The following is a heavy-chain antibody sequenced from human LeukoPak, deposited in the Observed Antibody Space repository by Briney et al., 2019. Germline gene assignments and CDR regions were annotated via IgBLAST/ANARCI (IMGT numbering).Heavy chain of an antibody. CDR1: GYTFTSYD. CDR2: MNPNSGNT. CDR3: ARGVRNYYYDSSGYYWPSGDY. Sequence: ASVKVSCKASGYTFTSYDINWVRQATGQGLEWIGRMNPNSGNTGYAQKFQGRVTITRNTSISTAYMELSRLRSDDTAVYYCARGVRNYYYDSSGYYWPSGDYWGQGTLVTVSS. J-gene: IGHJ4*02. V-gene: IGHV1-8*01. D-gene: IGHD3-22*01.